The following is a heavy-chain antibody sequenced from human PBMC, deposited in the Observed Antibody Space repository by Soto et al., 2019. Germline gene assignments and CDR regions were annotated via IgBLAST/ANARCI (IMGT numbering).Heavy chain of an antibody. D-gene: IGHD6-13*01. CDR3: ARRGGSSWYGYYYYGMDV. CDR1: GYSFTSYW. V-gene: IGHV5-10-1*01. CDR2: IDPSDSYT. J-gene: IGHJ6*02. Sequence: PGESLKLSCKGSGYSFTSYWISWLRQMPGKGLEWMGRIDPSDSYTNYTPSFQGHVTISADKSISTAYLQWSSLKASDTAMYYCARRGGSSWYGYYYYGMDVWGQGTTVTVSS.